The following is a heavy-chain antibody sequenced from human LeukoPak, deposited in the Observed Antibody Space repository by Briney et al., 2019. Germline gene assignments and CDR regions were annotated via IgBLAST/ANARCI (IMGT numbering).Heavy chain of an antibody. D-gene: IGHD3-3*01. CDR2: IYASGST. CDR1: GVSISNYY. Sequence: SETLSLTCTVSGVSISNYYWNWIRQPAGKRLEWIGRIYASGSTNYNPSLQSRVTTSVDSSKNQFSLRLTSLTAADTAIYYCARDREVYDFWKGDGNWFDPWGQGTLVTVSS. J-gene: IGHJ5*02. V-gene: IGHV4-4*07. CDR3: ARDREVYDFWKGDGNWFDP.